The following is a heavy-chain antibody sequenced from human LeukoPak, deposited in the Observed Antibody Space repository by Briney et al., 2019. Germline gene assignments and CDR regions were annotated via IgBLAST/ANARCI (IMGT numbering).Heavy chain of an antibody. CDR3: ARGVASRLWFGEPISVDAFDV. Sequence: ASVKVSCKASGYTFTNYGISWVRQAPGQGLEWMGWISGYNGNTNSAQKLQGRVSMTTDTSTSTAYMELRSLRSDDTAVYYCARGVASRLWFGEPISVDAFDVWGQGTMVTVSS. J-gene: IGHJ3*01. CDR2: ISGYNGNT. V-gene: IGHV1-18*01. D-gene: IGHD3-10*01. CDR1: GYTFTNYG.